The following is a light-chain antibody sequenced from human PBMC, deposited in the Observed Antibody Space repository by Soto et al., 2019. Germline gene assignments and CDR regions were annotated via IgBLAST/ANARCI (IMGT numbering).Light chain of an antibody. J-gene: IGKJ5*01. CDR1: QTISRW. CDR2: DAS. Sequence: DIQLTQTPSTLSASVGDEVTITCRASQTISRWLAWYQQKPGRAPKLLIYDASTLESGVPSSFSGSGSETEFTLTISRLQPDDFATYFCHSRAFGQGTDWRL. V-gene: IGKV1-5*01. CDR3: HSRA.